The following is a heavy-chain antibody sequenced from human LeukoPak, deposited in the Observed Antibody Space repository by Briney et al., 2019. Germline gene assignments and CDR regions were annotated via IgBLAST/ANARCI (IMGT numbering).Heavy chain of an antibody. CDR3: ARDLSAKGSAFDI. CDR1: GYTFTSYY. Sequence: ASVKVSCKASGYTFTSYYMHWVRQAPGQGLEWMGIINPSGGSTSYAQKFQGRVTMTRDMSTSTVYMELSSLRSEDTAVYYCARDLSAKGSAFDIWGQGTMVTVSS. D-gene: IGHD3-10*01. CDR2: INPSGGST. J-gene: IGHJ3*02. V-gene: IGHV1-46*01.